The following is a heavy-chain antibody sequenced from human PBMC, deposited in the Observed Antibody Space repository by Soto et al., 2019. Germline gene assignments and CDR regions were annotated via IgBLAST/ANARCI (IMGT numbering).Heavy chain of an antibody. CDR2: IYNSGRN. CDR3: ARVNSGWSSGQGLDV. J-gene: IGHJ6*02. V-gene: IGHV4-59*02. D-gene: IGHD6-19*01. CDR1: GASVSSYF. Sequence: SETLSLTCTVSGASVSSYFWSWVRQPPGKGLEWIGYIYNSGRNNYNPSLKSRVTISLDTSDNDFSLRLTSLTAADTAVYYCARVNSGWSSGQGLDVWGQGTTVTVSS.